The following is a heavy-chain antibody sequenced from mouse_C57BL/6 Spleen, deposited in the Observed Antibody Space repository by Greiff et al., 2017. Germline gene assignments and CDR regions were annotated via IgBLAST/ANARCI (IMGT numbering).Heavy chain of an antibody. J-gene: IGHJ3*01. V-gene: IGHV5-4*01. Sequence: EVKLVESGGGLVKPGGSLKLSCAASGFTFSSYAMSWVRQTPEKRLEWVATISDGGSYTYYPDNVKGRFTISRDNAKNNLYLQMSHLKSEDTAMYYCAREGGYYVFALWGQGTLGTVSA. CDR2: ISDGGSYT. CDR1: GFTFSSYA. CDR3: AREGGYYVFAL. D-gene: IGHD2-3*01.